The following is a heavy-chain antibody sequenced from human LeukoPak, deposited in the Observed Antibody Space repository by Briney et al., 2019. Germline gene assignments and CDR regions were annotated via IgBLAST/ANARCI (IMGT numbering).Heavy chain of an antibody. CDR3: ARGNRWLVFYYYGMDV. V-gene: IGHV3-48*01. CDR2: ISSSSSTI. Sequence: PGGSLRLSCAASGFTFSSYSMKWVRQAPGKGLEWVSYISSSSSTIYYADSVKGRFTISRDNAKNSLYLQMNSLRAEDTAVYYCARGNRWLVFYYYGMDVWGQGTTVTVSS. D-gene: IGHD6-19*01. J-gene: IGHJ6*02. CDR1: GFTFSSYS.